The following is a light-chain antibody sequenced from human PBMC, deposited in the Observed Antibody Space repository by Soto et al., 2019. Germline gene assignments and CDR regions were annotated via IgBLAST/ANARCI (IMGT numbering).Light chain of an antibody. Sequence: QSVLTQPASVSGSPGQSITISCTGISSDVGSYNYVSWYQQHPGKAPKLMIYEVSDRPSGISSRFSGSKSGNTASLTISGLQTEDEDDYYCSSYTSSSTLFGNGTKLTV. J-gene: IGLJ1*01. CDR3: SSYTSSSTL. CDR2: EVS. V-gene: IGLV2-14*01. CDR1: SSDVGSYNY.